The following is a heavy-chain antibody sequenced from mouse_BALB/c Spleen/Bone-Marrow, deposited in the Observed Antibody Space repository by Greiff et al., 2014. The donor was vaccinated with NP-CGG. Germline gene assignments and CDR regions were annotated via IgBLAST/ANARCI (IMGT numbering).Heavy chain of an antibody. CDR3: AAYYYGSSSFAY. CDR2: IDPANGNT. J-gene: IGHJ3*01. Sequence: LVESGAELVKPGASVKLSCTASGFNIKDTYMHWVKQRPEQGLEWIGRIDPANGNTKYDPKFQGKATITADTSSNTVYLQLSSLTSEDTAVYYCAAYYYGSSSFAYWGQGTLVTVSA. V-gene: IGHV14-3*02. D-gene: IGHD1-1*01. CDR1: GFNIKDTY.